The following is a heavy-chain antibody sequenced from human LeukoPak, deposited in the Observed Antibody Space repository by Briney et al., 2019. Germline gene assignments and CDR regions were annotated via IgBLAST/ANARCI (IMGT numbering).Heavy chain of an antibody. Sequence: PSETLSLTCSVSGGSISSSTYYWGWIRQPPGKGLEWIGSIYYSGSTYYNPSLKSRPTISVDTSKNQFSLKLNSVTAADTAVYYCARHDYGDYSSFDYWGQGTLVTVSS. CDR2: IYYSGST. D-gene: IGHD4-17*01. J-gene: IGHJ4*02. CDR1: GGSISSSTYY. CDR3: ARHDYGDYSSFDY. V-gene: IGHV4-39*01.